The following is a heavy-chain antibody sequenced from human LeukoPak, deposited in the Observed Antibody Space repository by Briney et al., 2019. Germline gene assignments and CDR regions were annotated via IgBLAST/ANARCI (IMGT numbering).Heavy chain of an antibody. CDR1: GGSIMSHY. J-gene: IGHJ4*02. D-gene: IGHD4-23*01. CDR3: ARPGVYGGLYYFEY. CDR2: IYYSGST. Sequence: PSETLSLTCSVSGGSIMSHYWSWIRQPPGKRLEWIGYIYYSGSTSYNPSLKSRVTSSADTSKNQLSLKLSSVTAADTAVYYCARPGVYGGLYYFEYWGQGALVTVSS. V-gene: IGHV4-59*08.